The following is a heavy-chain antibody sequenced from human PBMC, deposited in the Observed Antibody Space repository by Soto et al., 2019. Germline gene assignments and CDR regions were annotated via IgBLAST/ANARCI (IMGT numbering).Heavy chain of an antibody. CDR3: ASDPYDDHNAFDF. J-gene: IGHJ4*02. CDR2: IYYSGST. D-gene: IGHD3-3*01. V-gene: IGHV4-31*03. Sequence: SETLSLTCTVSGGSISSGGYYWSWIRQPPGKGLEWIGYIYYSGSTYYNPSLKSRVTISADTAKSQFSLKLASVTAADTAVYYCASDPYDDHNAFDFWGQGIPVTVSS. CDR1: GGSISSGGYY.